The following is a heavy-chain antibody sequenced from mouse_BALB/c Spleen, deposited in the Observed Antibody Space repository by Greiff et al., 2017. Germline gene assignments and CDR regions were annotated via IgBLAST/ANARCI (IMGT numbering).Heavy chain of an antibody. D-gene: IGHD2-3*01. CDR2: INPDSSTI. V-gene: IGHV4-1*02. CDR3: ARGDGYYLAY. Sequence: EVKLVESGGGLVQPGGSLKLSCAASGFDFSRYWMSWVRQAPGKGLEWIGEINPDSSTINYTPSLKDKFIISRDNAKNTLYLQMSKVRSEDTALYYCARGDGYYLAYWGQGTLVTVSA. CDR1: GFDFSRYW. J-gene: IGHJ3*01.